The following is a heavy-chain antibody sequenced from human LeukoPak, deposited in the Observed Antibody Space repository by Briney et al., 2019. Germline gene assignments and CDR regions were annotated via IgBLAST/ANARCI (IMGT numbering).Heavy chain of an antibody. CDR1: GFTFSSYA. J-gene: IGHJ4*02. CDR2: ISGSGGST. V-gene: IGHV3-23*01. D-gene: IGHD6-19*01. CDR3: AKSEGIAVAGSADY. Sequence: PGGSLRLSYAASGFTFSSYALRWVRPAPGKGLAWVSAISGSGGSTYYADSVKGRFTISRDNSKNTLYLQMNSLRAEDTAVYYCAKSEGIAVAGSADYWGQGTLVTVSS.